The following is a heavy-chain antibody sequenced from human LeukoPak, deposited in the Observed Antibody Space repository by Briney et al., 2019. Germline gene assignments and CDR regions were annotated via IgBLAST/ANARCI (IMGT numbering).Heavy chain of an antibody. J-gene: IGHJ4*02. Sequence: GRSLRLSCAASGFTFSSYGMHWVRQAPGKGLEWVAVIWYDGSSKYYADSVKGRFTISRDNSKNTLYLQMNSLRAEDTAVYYCARGRVGDGYNYLDYWGQGTLVTVSS. V-gene: IGHV3-33*01. D-gene: IGHD5-24*01. CDR3: ARGRVGDGYNYLDY. CDR1: GFTFSSYG. CDR2: IWYDGSSK.